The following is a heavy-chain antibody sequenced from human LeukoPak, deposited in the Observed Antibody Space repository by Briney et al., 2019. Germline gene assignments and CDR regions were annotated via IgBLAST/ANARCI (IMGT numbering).Heavy chain of an antibody. V-gene: IGHV1-69*05. Sequence: GASVKVSCKASGGTFSSYAISWVRQAPGQGLEWMGGIIPIFGTANYAQKFQGRVTITTDESTSTAYMELSSLRSEDTAVYYGARVAIRYSGSYSALDYWGQGTLVTVSS. J-gene: IGHJ4*02. CDR3: ARVAIRYSGSYSALDY. CDR2: IIPIFGTA. D-gene: IGHD1-26*01. CDR1: GGTFSSYA.